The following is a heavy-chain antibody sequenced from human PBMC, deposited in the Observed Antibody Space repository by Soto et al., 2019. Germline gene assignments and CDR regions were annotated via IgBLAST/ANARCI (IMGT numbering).Heavy chain of an antibody. J-gene: IGHJ6*02. Sequence: GGSLRLSCTASGFTFGDYAMSWFRQAPGKGLEWVGFIRSKAYGGATEYAASVKGRFTISRDDSKSIAYLQMNSLKTEDTAVYYCTRGPGRTSDYYYYGMDVWGQGTTVTVSS. CDR2: IRSKAYGGAT. D-gene: IGHD6-6*01. CDR3: TRGPGRTSDYYYYGMDV. CDR1: GFTFGDYA. V-gene: IGHV3-49*03.